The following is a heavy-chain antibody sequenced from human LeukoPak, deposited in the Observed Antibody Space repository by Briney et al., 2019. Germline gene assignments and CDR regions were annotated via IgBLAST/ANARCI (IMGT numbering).Heavy chain of an antibody. CDR2: INHSGST. V-gene: IGHV4-34*01. CDR1: GGSFSGYY. CDR3: ARHQNEDAFDI. Sequence: PGTLSLTCAVYGGSFSGYYWSCIRQPPGKGLEWVGEINHSGSTNYNPSLTSRVTISVDTSKNQFSLKLSSVTAADTAVYYCARHQNEDAFDIWGQGTMVTVSS. D-gene: IGHD1-1*01. J-gene: IGHJ3*02.